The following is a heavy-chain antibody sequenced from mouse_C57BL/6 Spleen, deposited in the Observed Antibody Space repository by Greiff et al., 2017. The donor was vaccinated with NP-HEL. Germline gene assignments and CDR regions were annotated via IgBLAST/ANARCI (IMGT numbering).Heavy chain of an antibody. CDR1: GYTFTSYD. Sequence: QVQLQQSGPELVKPGASVKLSCKASGYTFTSYDINWVKQRPGQGLEWIGWIYPRDGSTKYNEKFKGKATLTVDTSSSTAYMELHSLTSEDSAVYFCAREGTAQATFAMDYWGQGTSVTVSS. D-gene: IGHD3-2*02. V-gene: IGHV1-85*01. J-gene: IGHJ4*01. CDR2: IYPRDGST. CDR3: AREGTAQATFAMDY.